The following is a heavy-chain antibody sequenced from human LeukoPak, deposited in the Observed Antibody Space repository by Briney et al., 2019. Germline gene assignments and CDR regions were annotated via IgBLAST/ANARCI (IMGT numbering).Heavy chain of an antibody. CDR2: INPNSGGT. Sequence: ASVKVSCKTSGYTFTGYYMHWVRQAPGQGLEWMGWINPNSGGTNYAQKFQGRVTMTRDTSISTAYMELSRLRSDDTAVYYCARPYCSGGSCYSALDYWGQGTLVTVSS. J-gene: IGHJ4*02. CDR3: ARPYCSGGSCYSALDY. V-gene: IGHV1-2*02. D-gene: IGHD2-15*01. CDR1: GYTFTGYY.